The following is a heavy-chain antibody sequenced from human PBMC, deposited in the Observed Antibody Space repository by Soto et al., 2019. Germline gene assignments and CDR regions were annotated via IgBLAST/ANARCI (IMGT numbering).Heavy chain of an antibody. CDR3: ARENLQAEGPWGSGYPPLGY. CDR1: GYAFTSYA. J-gene: IGHJ4*02. V-gene: IGHV1-3*01. CDR2: INAGNGNT. D-gene: IGHD3-22*01. Sequence: ASVKVSCKASGYAFTSYAMHWVRQAPGQRLEWMGWINAGNGNTKYSQKFQGRVTITRDTSASTAYMELSSLRSEDTAVYYCARENLQAEGPWGSGYPPLGYWGQGTLVNVSS.